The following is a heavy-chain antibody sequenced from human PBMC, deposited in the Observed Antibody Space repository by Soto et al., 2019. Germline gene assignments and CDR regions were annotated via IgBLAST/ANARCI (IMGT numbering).Heavy chain of an antibody. CDR3: ARVSFLAPVTGAEIFDF. CDR1: GYSFTSYD. CDR2: VNPNSGDT. V-gene: IGHV1-8*01. Sequence: QVQLVQSGAEVKKPGASVKVSCRASGYSFTSYDINGVRQAPGQGLEWMGWVNPNSGDTDYAQKFQDRVTMTTDTSIRTAYMELSSLRSEDTAVYYCARVSFLAPVTGAEIFDFWGQGTMVTVSS. D-gene: IGHD2-21*02. J-gene: IGHJ3*01.